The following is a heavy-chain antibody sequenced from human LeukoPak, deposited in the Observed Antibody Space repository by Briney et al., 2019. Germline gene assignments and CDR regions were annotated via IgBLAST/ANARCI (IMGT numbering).Heavy chain of an antibody. Sequence: GGSLRLSCVASGFSFYTLGMSWVRQAPGKGLEWVSTIGGTGVVKVYADSVKGRFSISRDNTENTLYLQMNNLGVEDTAIYFCATKTSFEYWGQGTLVTVSS. CDR2: IGGTGVVK. CDR3: ATKTSFEY. J-gene: IGHJ4*02. D-gene: IGHD2-2*01. CDR1: GFSFYTLG. V-gene: IGHV3-23*01.